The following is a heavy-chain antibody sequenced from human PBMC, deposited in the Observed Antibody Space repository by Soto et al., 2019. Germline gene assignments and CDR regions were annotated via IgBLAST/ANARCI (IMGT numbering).Heavy chain of an antibody. V-gene: IGHV1-58*02. CDR1: GFTFTTSG. D-gene: IGHD3-3*01. J-gene: IGHJ5*02. CDR2: IVVGSGNT. Sequence: WASVKVSCKASGFTFTTSGIHWVRQARGQGLEWMGWIVVGSGNTKYNQKFQERVTLTRDMATDTAYMDLRSLTSADTAIYYCAAVVPPSGILERLGLDPWGQGTLVTVSS. CDR3: AAVVPPSGILERLGLDP.